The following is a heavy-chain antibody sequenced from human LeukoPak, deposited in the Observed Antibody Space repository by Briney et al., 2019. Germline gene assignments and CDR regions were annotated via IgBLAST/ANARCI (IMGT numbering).Heavy chain of an antibody. CDR2: INPSGGST. V-gene: IGHV1-46*01. J-gene: IGHJ5*01. CDR1: GYTLTSYN. CDR3: ARAVPKDLGYCSGGSCYSDFDWFDT. Sequence: ASVKVSCKASGYTLTSYNMHWVRQAPGQGLEWMGIINPSGGSTSYAQRFQGRLTVSRDTSTSTVYMELRSLTSEDTAAYYCARAVPKDLGYCSGGSCYSDFDWFDTWGQGTLVTVSS. D-gene: IGHD2-15*01.